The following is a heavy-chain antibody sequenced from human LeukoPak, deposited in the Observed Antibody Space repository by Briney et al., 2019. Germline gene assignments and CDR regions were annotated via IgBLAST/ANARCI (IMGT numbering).Heavy chain of an antibody. V-gene: IGHV3-23*01. CDR3: AKDYNNYFDP. CDR1: GFTFTKYA. CDR2: ISGDGGSA. J-gene: IGHJ5*02. Sequence: GGSLRLPCAASGFTFTKYAMSWVRQAPGKGLEWVSAISGDGGSAYYGDSVKGRFTISRDNSKNTLWLQMNSLRADDTAVYYCAKDYNNYFDPWGQGTLVTVSS.